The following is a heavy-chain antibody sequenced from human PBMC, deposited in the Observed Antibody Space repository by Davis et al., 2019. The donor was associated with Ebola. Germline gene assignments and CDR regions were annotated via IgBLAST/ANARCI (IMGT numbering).Heavy chain of an antibody. CDR2: IIPIFGTA. D-gene: IGHD1-26*01. CDR1: GYTFTSYY. J-gene: IGHJ6*02. CDR3: ARVYGAGMDV. Sequence: SVKVSCKASGYTFTSYYMHWVRQAPGQGLEWMGGIIPIFGTANYAQKFQGRVTITADESTSTAYMELSSLRSEDTAVYYCARVYGAGMDVWGQGTTVTVSS. V-gene: IGHV1-69*13.